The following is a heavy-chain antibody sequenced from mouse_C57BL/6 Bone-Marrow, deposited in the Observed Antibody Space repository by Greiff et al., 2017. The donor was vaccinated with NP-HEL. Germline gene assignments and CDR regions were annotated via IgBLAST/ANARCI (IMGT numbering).Heavy chain of an antibody. CDR1: GYTFTDYY. D-gene: IGHD2-5*01. Sequence: VKLMESGAELVRPGASVKLSCKASGYTFTDYYINWVKQRPGQGLEWIARIYPGSGNTYYNEKFKGKATLTAEKSSSTAYMQLSSLTSEDSAVYFCARGPYSNFFFDYWGQGTTLTVSS. CDR3: ARGPYSNFFFDY. V-gene: IGHV1-76*01. CDR2: IYPGSGNT. J-gene: IGHJ2*01.